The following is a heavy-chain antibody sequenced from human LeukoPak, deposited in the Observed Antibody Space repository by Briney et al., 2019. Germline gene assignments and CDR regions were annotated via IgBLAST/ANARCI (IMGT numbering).Heavy chain of an antibody. CDR2: INHSGST. J-gene: IGHJ5*02. CDR3: ARVHTYYDILTRFDP. Sequence: PSETLPLTCAVYGGSFSGYYWSWIRQPPGKGLEWIGEINHSGSTNYNPSLKSRVTISVDTSKNQFSLKLSSVTAADTAVYYCARVHTYYDILTRFDPWGQGTLVTVSS. V-gene: IGHV4-34*01. CDR1: GGSFSGYY. D-gene: IGHD3-9*01.